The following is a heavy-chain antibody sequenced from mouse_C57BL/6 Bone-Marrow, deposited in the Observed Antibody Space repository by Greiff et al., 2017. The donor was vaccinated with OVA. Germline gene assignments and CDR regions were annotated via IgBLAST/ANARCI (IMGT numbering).Heavy chain of an antibody. Sequence: QVQLKESGAELARPGASVKLSCKASGYTFTSYGISWVKQRTGQGLEWIGEIYPRSGNTYYNEKFKGKATLTADKSSSTAYMELRSLTSEDSAVYFCARSSITTVVGPFDYWGQGTTLTVSS. V-gene: IGHV1-81*01. CDR3: ARSSITTVVGPFDY. D-gene: IGHD1-1*01. CDR2: IYPRSGNT. J-gene: IGHJ2*01. CDR1: GYTFTSYG.